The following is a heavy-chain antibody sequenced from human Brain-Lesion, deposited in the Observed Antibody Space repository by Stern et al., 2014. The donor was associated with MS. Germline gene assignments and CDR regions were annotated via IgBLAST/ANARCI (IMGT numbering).Heavy chain of an antibody. D-gene: IGHD3-22*01. Sequence: QVQLVESGAEVKKPGASVKVSCKVSGDRLSELYIHWVRQAPGKGLEWMAGFDPETNERIYAQKLQGRVTMTEDTSTDTAFMELSRLRSEDTAVYYCVTDLRAYYDDDXXXXXXDHWGQ. J-gene: IGHJ4*02. CDR2: FDPETNER. CDR1: GDRLSELY. CDR3: VTDLRAYYDDDXXXXXXDH. V-gene: IGHV1-24*01.